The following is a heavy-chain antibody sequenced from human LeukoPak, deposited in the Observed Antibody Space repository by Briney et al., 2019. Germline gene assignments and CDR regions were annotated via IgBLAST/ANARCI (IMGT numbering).Heavy chain of an antibody. CDR2: IYYSGST. Sequence: PSETLSLTCLVSGGSISTYYWSWIRQPPGKGLEWIGYIYYSGSTNYNPSLKSRGTISVDTSKNQFSLKLTSVTAADTAVYYCARGGSWFDPWGQGTLVTVSS. CDR3: ARGGSWFDP. CDR1: GGSISTYY. V-gene: IGHV4-59*01. J-gene: IGHJ5*02. D-gene: IGHD3-10*01.